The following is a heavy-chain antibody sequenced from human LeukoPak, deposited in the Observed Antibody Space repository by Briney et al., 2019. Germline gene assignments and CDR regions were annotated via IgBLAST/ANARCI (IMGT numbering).Heavy chain of an antibody. CDR3: ARGKALGMDV. CDR2: IYYSGST. V-gene: IGHV4-31*03. J-gene: IGHJ6*02. Sequence: SETLSLTCTVSGGSISSGGYYWSWIRQHPGKGLEWIGYIYYSGSTCYNPSLKSRVTISVDTSKNQFSLKLSSVTAADTAVYYCARGKALGMDVWGQGTTVTVSS. CDR1: GGSISSGGYY.